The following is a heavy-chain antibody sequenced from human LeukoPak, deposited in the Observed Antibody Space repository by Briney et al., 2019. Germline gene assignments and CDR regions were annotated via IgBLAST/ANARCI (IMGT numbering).Heavy chain of an antibody. J-gene: IGHJ4*02. CDR1: GDSISSGT. CDR2: ISSSGSTI. CDR3: ARPYSGSYSLDY. V-gene: IGHV3-48*03. Sequence: LSLTCAVSGDSISSGTWWSWVRQAPGKGLEWVSYISSSGSTIYYADSVKGRFTISRDNAKNSLYLQMNSLRAEDTAVYYCARPYSGSYSLDYWGQGTLVTVSS. D-gene: IGHD1-26*01.